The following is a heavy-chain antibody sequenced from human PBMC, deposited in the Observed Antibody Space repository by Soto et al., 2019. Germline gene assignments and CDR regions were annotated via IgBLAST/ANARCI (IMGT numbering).Heavy chain of an antibody. J-gene: IGHJ4*02. V-gene: IGHV4-59*11. CDR1: GGSINSRY. CDR2: IYHSGTT. D-gene: IGHD4-17*01. Sequence: SDTLSITCTVSGGSINSRYWNWIRQPPGKGLEWIGYIYHSGTTSYNPSLKSRVTISVDTSKNQFSLKLTSVTAADTAVYFCASHDHGDYYDYWGQGTLVTVSS. CDR3: ASHDHGDYYDY.